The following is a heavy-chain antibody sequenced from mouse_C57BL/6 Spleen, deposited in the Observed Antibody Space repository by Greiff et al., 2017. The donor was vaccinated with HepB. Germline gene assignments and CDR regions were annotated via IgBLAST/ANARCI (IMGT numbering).Heavy chain of an antibody. CDR3: ARDPGSSYGWYFDV. V-gene: IGHV5-4*01. J-gene: IGHJ1*03. CDR1: GFTFSSYA. CDR2: ISDGGSYT. Sequence: EVQVVESGGGLVKPGGSLKLSCAASGFTFSSYAMSWVRQTPEKRLEWVATISDGGSYTYYPDNVKGRFTISRDNAKNNLYLQMSHLKSEDTAMYYCARDPGSSYGWYFDVWGTGTTVTVSS. D-gene: IGHD1-1*01.